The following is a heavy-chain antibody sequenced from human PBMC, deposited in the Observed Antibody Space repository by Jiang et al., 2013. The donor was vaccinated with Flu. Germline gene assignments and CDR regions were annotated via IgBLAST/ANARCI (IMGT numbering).Heavy chain of an antibody. CDR3: ARSAFSNYPSLRYFD. CDR1: GGAVSSYY. Sequence: GSGLVKPSETLSLSCTFSGGAVSSYYWNWIRLPPGKGLEWIGNIYLSGTTKYNPSLRSRTTISVDASKTQLSLKLNSVTAADTAVYYCARSAFSNYPSLRYFD. J-gene: IGHJ4*01. D-gene: IGHD4-11*01. CDR2: IYLSGTT. V-gene: IGHV4-59*02.